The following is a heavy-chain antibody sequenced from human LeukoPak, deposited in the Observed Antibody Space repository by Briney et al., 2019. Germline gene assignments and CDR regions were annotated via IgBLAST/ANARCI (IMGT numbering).Heavy chain of an antibody. CDR1: GGSISSYY. Sequence: PSETLSLTCTVSGGSISSYYWSWIRQPAGKGLEWIGRIYTRGSTNYNPSLKSRVTMSVDTSKNQFSLKLSSVTAADTAVYYCAREESLSSGWRTSWFDPWGQGTLVTVSS. J-gene: IGHJ5*02. CDR2: IYTRGST. V-gene: IGHV4-4*07. CDR3: AREESLSSGWRTSWFDP. D-gene: IGHD6-19*01.